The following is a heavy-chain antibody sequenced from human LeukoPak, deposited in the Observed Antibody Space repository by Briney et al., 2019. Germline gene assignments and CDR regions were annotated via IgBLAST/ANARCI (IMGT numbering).Heavy chain of an antibody. D-gene: IGHD2-2*01. CDR3: AKKSGAPANFDY. Sequence: TGGSLRLSCGASGLAFDDHPMHWVRQVPGKGLEWVSLISGDGGTTSYADSVKGRFTISRDNSKNSLYLQMNSLRTEDTALCYCAKKSGAPANFDYWGQGTLVTVSS. CDR1: GLAFDDHP. J-gene: IGHJ4*02. V-gene: IGHV3-43*02. CDR2: ISGDGGTT.